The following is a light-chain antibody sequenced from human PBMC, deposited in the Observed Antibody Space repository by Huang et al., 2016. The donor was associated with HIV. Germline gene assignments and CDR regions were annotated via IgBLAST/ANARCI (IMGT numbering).Light chain of an antibody. V-gene: IGKV3-15*01. CDR2: GAS. J-gene: IGKJ4*01. Sequence: EIVMTQSPATLSVSPGERVTLSCRASQSISSNLAWYQQKPGQAPRLIVFGASTRATGIPATGVPNRFSGSGTGSDFTLTISSLRSEDFALYYCQQYNNWPLTFGGGTKVEIK. CDR1: QSISSN. CDR3: QQYNNWPLT.